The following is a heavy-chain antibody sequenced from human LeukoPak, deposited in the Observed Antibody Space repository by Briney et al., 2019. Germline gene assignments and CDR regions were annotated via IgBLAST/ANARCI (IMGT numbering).Heavy chain of an antibody. CDR2: INPSGGST. D-gene: IGHD3-22*01. V-gene: IGHV1-46*03. Sequence: ASVKVSCKSSGYTFTSYYMHWVRQAPGQGLEWMGIINPSGGSTSYAQKFQGRVTMTRDTSTSTVYMELSSLRSEDTAVYYCARATMIVVAPDYWGQGTLVTVSS. CDR1: GYTFTSYY. CDR3: ARATMIVVAPDY. J-gene: IGHJ4*02.